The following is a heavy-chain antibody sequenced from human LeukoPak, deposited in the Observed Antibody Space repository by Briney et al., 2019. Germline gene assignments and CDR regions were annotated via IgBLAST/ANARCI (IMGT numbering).Heavy chain of an antibody. Sequence: GESLKISCEASGYSFSSQWIGWVRQMPGKGLEWMGNIYPGDSDTRYSPSLQGQVTISADKSTSTAYLQWSSLKASDTAMYYCARPSAAGISSWGQGTLVTVSS. CDR3: ARPSAAGISS. D-gene: IGHD6-13*01. CDR1: GYSFSSQW. V-gene: IGHV5-51*01. J-gene: IGHJ4*02. CDR2: IYPGDSDT.